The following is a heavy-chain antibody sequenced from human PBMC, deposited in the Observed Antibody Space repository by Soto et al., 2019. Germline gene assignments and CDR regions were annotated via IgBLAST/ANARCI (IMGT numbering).Heavy chain of an antibody. CDR2: ISYDGNNK. CDR1: GFTFSTYA. D-gene: IGHD6-19*01. J-gene: IGHJ4*02. CDR3: ARSYKSGWYYFDY. Sequence: GGSLRLSCPASGFTFSTYAIHWVRQAPGKGLEWVAFISYDGNNKNYADSVKGRFTISRDNSKNTVYLQMNSLTAEDTAVYYCARSYKSGWYYFDYWGQGTLVTVSS. V-gene: IGHV3-30-3*01.